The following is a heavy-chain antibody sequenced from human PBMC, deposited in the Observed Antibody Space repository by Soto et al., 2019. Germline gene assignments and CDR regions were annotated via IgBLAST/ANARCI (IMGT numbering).Heavy chain of an antibody. J-gene: IGHJ2*01. CDR1: GGTFSSYA. V-gene: IGHV1-69*13. Sequence: SVKVSCKASGGTFSSYAISWVRQAPGQGLEWMGGIIPIFGTANYAQRFQGRVTITADESTSTAYMELSSLRSEDTAVYYCATTWDTAMAEYWYFDLWGRGTLVTVSS. CDR2: IIPIFGTA. D-gene: IGHD5-18*01. CDR3: ATTWDTAMAEYWYFDL.